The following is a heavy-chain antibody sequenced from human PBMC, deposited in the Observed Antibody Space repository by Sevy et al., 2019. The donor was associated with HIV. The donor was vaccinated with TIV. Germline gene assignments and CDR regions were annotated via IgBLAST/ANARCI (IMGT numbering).Heavy chain of an antibody. CDR2: ISYDGSNK. D-gene: IGHD1-26*01. V-gene: IGHV3-30*04. CDR1: GFTFSSYA. Sequence: GESLKISCAASGFTFSSYAMHWVRQAPGKGLEWVAVISYDGSNKYYADSVKGRFTISRDNSKNTLYLQMNSLRAEDTSVYYCARALSGAGATTIDYWGQGTLVTVSS. J-gene: IGHJ4*02. CDR3: ARALSGAGATTIDY.